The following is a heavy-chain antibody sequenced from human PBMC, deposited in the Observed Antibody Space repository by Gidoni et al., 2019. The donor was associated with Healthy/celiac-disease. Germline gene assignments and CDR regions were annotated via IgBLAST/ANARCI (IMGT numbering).Heavy chain of an antibody. J-gene: IGHJ4*02. CDR2: IKQDGSEK. D-gene: IGHD1-26*01. Sequence: EVQLVESGGGLVQPGGSLRLSCAASGFTFSSYWMSWVRQAPGKGLEWVANIKQDGSEKYYVDSVKGRFTISRDNAKNSLYLQMNSLRAEDTAVYYCARDLPSYIPSEIRPFDYWGQGTLVTVSS. CDR1: GFTFSSYW. CDR3: ARDLPSYIPSEIRPFDY. V-gene: IGHV3-7*01.